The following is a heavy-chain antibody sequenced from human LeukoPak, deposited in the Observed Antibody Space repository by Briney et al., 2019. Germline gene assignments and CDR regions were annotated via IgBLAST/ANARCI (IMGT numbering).Heavy chain of an antibody. J-gene: IGHJ6*02. D-gene: IGHD6-19*01. Sequence: ASVKVSCKVSGYTLTELSMHWVRQAPGKGLEWMGGFDPEDSETIYAQKFQGRVTMTEDTSTDTAYMELSSLRSEDTAVYYCATEGYNVAGRLFGYYYYGMDVWGQGTTVTVSS. V-gene: IGHV1-24*01. CDR3: ATEGYNVAGRLFGYYYYGMDV. CDR1: GYTLTELS. CDR2: FDPEDSET.